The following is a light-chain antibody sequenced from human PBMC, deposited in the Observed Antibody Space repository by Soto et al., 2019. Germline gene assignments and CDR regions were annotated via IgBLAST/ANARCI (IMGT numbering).Light chain of an antibody. J-gene: IGLJ1*01. CDR1: TSDVGAYSF. CDR2: DVN. CDR3: CSYEGAYRYV. V-gene: IGLV2-11*01. Sequence: QSALTQPRSVSGSPGQSITISCTGSTSDVGAYSFASWYQQHPGAAPKLLIHDVNKRPPGVPDRFSASKSGNTASLTISGLQADDQAEYFCCSYEGAYRYVRGTGTKVTV.